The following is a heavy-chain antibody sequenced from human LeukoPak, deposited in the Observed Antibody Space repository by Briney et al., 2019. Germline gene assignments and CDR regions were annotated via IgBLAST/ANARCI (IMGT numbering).Heavy chain of an antibody. Sequence: SETLSLTCAVYGGSFSGYYWSWIRQPPGKGLEWIGEINHSGSTNYNPSLKSRVTISVDTSKNQFSLKLSSVTAADTAVYYCARQYSSGWYLRYFQHWGQGTLVTVSS. V-gene: IGHV4-34*01. CDR3: ARQYSSGWYLRYFQH. D-gene: IGHD6-19*01. CDR1: GGSFSGYY. CDR2: INHSGST. J-gene: IGHJ1*01.